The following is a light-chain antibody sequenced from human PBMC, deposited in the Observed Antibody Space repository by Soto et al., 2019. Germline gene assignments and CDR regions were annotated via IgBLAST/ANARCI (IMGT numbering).Light chain of an antibody. CDR2: DAS. V-gene: IGKV3-15*01. CDR3: HQYNNWPPWT. Sequence: EKVMTQSPATLSVSPGERATLSCRASQSVRSNLAWYQQKPGQPPRLLIYDASTRATGIPSRFSGSGSGTEFTLTISSLQSEDFAVYYCHQYNNWPPWTFGQGTKVDIK. J-gene: IGKJ1*01. CDR1: QSVRSN.